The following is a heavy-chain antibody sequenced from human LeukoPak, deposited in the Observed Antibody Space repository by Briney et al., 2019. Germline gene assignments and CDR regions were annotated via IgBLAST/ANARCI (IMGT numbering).Heavy chain of an antibody. J-gene: IGHJ3*02. D-gene: IGHD5-24*01. CDR3: AVSPEGWLQRSPDAFDI. CDR1: GYTFTSYD. Sequence: ASVKVSCKASGYTFTSYDINWVRQATGQGLEWMGWMNPNSGNTGYAQKFQGRVTMTRNTSISTAYMELSSLRSEDTAVYYCAVSPEGWLQRSPDAFDIWGQGTMVTVSS. CDR2: MNPNSGNT. V-gene: IGHV1-8*01.